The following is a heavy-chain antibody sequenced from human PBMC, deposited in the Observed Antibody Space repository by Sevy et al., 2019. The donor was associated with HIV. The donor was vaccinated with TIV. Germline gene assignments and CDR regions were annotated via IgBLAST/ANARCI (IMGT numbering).Heavy chain of an antibody. CDR3: TTSYSNYYYFDY. D-gene: IGHD4-4*01. Sequence: GGALRLSCAASGFTFSNAWMNWVRQAPGKGLEWVGRIKSKTDGGTTDYAAPVKGRFTISRDDSKNTLYLQMNSLKTEDTAVYYCTTSYSNYYYFDYWGQGTLVTVSS. J-gene: IGHJ4*02. V-gene: IGHV3-15*07. CDR1: GFTFSNAW. CDR2: IKSKTDGGTT.